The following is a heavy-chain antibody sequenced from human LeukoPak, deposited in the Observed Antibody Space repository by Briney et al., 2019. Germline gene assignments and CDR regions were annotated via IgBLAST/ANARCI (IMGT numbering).Heavy chain of an antibody. V-gene: IGHV3-23*01. J-gene: IGHJ4*02. Sequence: GGSLRLSCAASGFTFSSYAMNWVRQAPGKGLQWVSAISGSGGSTYYADSVKGRFTISRDNSKNTLYLQMNSLRAEDTAVYYCAKDSEIITMIVMRRPEYYFDYWGQGTLVTVSS. D-gene: IGHD3-22*01. CDR1: GFTFSSYA. CDR3: AKDSEIITMIVMRRPEYYFDY. CDR2: ISGSGGST.